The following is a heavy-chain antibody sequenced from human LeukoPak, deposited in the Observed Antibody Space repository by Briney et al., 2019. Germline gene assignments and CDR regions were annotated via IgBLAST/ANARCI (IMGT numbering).Heavy chain of an antibody. CDR1: GFTFSSYS. Sequence: GGSLRLSCAASGFTFSSYSMNWVRQAPGKGLEWVSSISSSSSYIYYADSVKGRFTISRDNAKNSLYLQTNSLRAEDTAVYYCARTIRGYSGYDYYYWGQGTLVTVSS. V-gene: IGHV3-21*01. D-gene: IGHD5-12*01. CDR2: ISSSSSYI. J-gene: IGHJ4*02. CDR3: ARTIRGYSGYDYYY.